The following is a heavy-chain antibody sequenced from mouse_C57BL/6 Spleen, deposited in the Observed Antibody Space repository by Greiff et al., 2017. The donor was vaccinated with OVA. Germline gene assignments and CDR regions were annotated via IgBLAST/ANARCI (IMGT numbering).Heavy chain of an antibody. V-gene: IGHV14-2*01. Sequence: EVQLQQSGAELVKPGASVKLSCTASGFNIKDYYMHWVKQRTEQGLEWIGRIDPEDGETKYAPKFPGKATITADTSSNTAYLQLSSLTSEDAAVACWASEETTVVSPFDYWGKGTTLTVSS. CDR1: GFNIKDYY. J-gene: IGHJ2*01. CDR2: IDPEDGET. CDR3: ASEETTVVSPFDY. D-gene: IGHD1-1*01.